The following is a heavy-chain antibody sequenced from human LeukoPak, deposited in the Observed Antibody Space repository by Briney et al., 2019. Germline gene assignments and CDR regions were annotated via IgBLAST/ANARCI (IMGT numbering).Heavy chain of an antibody. J-gene: IGHJ5*02. CDR1: GGSFSGYY. CDR3: ARAYLRRYSLVPPHH. V-gene: IGHV4-34*01. D-gene: IGHD3-16*02. CDR2: INHSGST. Sequence: PSETLSLTCAVYGGSFSGYYWSWIRQPPGKGLEWIGEINHSGSTNYNPSLKSRVTISVDTSKNQFSLKLSSVTAADTAVYHCARAYLRRYSLVPPHHWGQGTLVTVSS.